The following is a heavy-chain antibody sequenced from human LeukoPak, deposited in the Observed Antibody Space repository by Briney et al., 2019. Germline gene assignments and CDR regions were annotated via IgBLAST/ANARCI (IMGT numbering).Heavy chain of an antibody. CDR3: ARDQIVGATIDY. CDR2: ISSSSSYI. D-gene: IGHD1-26*01. CDR1: GFTFSSYI. J-gene: IGHJ4*02. Sequence: PGGSLRLSCAASGFTFSSYIVNWVRQAPGKGLEWVSSISSSSSYIYYADSVKGRFTISRDNAKNSLYLQMNSLRAEDTAVYYCARDQIVGATIDYWGQGTLVTVSS. V-gene: IGHV3-21*01.